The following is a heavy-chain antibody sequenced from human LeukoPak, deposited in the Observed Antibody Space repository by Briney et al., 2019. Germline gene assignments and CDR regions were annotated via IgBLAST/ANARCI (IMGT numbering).Heavy chain of an antibody. CDR1: GGTFSSYA. CDR3: ARVSLGGFRVLDRYFDY. CDR2: IIPIFGTT. D-gene: IGHD4/OR15-4a*01. V-gene: IGHV1-69*05. J-gene: IGHJ4*02. Sequence: GASVKVSCKSSGGTFSSYAISWVRQAPGQGLEWMGGIIPIFGTTNYAQKFQGRVTMTRDTSISTAYMELSRLRSDDTAVFYCARVSLGGFRVLDRYFDYWGQGTLVTVSS.